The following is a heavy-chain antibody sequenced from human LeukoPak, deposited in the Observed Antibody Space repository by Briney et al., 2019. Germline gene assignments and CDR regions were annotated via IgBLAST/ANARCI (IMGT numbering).Heavy chain of an antibody. J-gene: IGHJ4*02. V-gene: IGHV1-18*01. CDR2: ISAYNGNT. D-gene: IGHD2-15*01. Sequence: GASVKASCKASGYTFTSYGISWVRQAPGQGLEWMGWISAYNGNTNYAQKLQGRVTMTTDTSTSTAYMELRSLRSDDTAVYYCARDLPGYCSGGSCYYLDYWGQGTLVTVSS. CDR1: GYTFTSYG. CDR3: ARDLPGYCSGGSCYYLDY.